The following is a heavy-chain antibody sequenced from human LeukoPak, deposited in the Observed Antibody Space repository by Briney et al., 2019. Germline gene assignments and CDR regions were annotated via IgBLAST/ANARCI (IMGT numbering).Heavy chain of an antibody. J-gene: IGHJ5*02. CDR1: GFTFSSYE. Sequence: GGSLRLSCAASGFTFSSYEMNWVRQAPGKGLEWVSYISSSGSTIYYADSVKGRFTISRDNAENSLYLQMNSLRAEDTAVYYCHSRIAAAINNWFDPWGQGTLVTVSS. D-gene: IGHD6-13*01. CDR2: ISSSGSTI. V-gene: IGHV3-48*03. CDR3: HSRIAAAINNWFDP.